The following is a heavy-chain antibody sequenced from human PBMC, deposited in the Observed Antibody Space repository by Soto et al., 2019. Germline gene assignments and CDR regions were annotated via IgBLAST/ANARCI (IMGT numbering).Heavy chain of an antibody. Sequence: GGSLRLTCAASGFTFSSYSMHWVRQAPGKGLEWVAVISYDGSNKYYADSVKGRFTISRDNSKNTLYLQMSGLRAEDTAVYYCARDSITMILSNWGQVTPVPVPP. CDR3: ARDSITMILSN. CDR1: GFTFSSYS. V-gene: IGHV3-30-3*01. D-gene: IGHD3-22*01. J-gene: IGHJ4*02. CDR2: ISYDGSNK.